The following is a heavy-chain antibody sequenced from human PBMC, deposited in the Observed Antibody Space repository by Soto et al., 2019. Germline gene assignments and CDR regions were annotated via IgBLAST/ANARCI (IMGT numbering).Heavy chain of an antibody. CDR1: GGSTSSGDYY. CDR2: IYYSGST. J-gene: IGHJ4*02. V-gene: IGHV4-30-4*01. Sequence: SETLSLTCTVSGGSTSSGDYYWSWIRQPPGKGLEWIGYIYYSGSTYYNPSLKSRVTISVDTSKNQFSLKLSSVTAADTAVYYCARDGGHYYDSSGYYDVGYFDYWGQGPLVTVSS. CDR3: ARDGGHYYDSSGYYDVGYFDY. D-gene: IGHD3-22*01.